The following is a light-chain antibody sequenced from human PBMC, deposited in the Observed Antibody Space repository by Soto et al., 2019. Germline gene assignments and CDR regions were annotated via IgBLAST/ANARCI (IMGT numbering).Light chain of an antibody. V-gene: IGLV2-8*01. CDR2: EVS. CDR1: SSDVGGYNY. CDR3: TSYAGSINWV. Sequence: QSALTQPPSASGSPGQSVTISCTGTSSDVGGYNYVSWYQQHPGKAPKLMIFEVSKRRSGVPDRFSGSKSGNTASLTVSGLQAEDEADYYCTSYAGSINWVFGGGTKLTVL. J-gene: IGLJ3*02.